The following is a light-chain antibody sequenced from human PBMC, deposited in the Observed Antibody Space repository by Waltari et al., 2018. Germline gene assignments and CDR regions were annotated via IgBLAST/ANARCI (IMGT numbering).Light chain of an antibody. CDR2: AAS. J-gene: IGKJ1*01. Sequence: DIQMTQSPSSLSASIGDRVTITCRASQSIRTYLNWYQQKPGKAPQLLIYAASSLQSGGQSRFSGSVSGTDFTLTISSLQPEDCASYVCQQCDSIPTTFGQGTKIEIK. CDR3: QQCDSIPTT. CDR1: QSIRTY. V-gene: IGKV1-39*01.